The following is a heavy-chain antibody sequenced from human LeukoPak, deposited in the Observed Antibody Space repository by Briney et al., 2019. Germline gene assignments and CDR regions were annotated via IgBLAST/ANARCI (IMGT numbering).Heavy chain of an antibody. CDR3: ARAKPADFDL. V-gene: IGHV3-7*01. Sequence: GGSLRLSCTASGFTFSNFWMGWVRQVPGKGLEWVANIKQDETEKFYLGSVKGRFTISRDNAKNSLYLQMNSLRAEDTAVYHCARAKPADFDLWGRGTLVTVSS. CDR2: IKQDETEK. CDR1: GFTFSNFW. J-gene: IGHJ2*01.